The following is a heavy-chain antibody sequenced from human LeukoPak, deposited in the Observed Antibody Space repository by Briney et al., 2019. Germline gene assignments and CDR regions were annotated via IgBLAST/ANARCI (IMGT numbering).Heavy chain of an antibody. D-gene: IGHD2-15*01. CDR1: GFTFSTYE. J-gene: IGHJ4*02. Sequence: PGGSLRLSCAASGFTFSTYEMNWVRQAPTKGLEWVSYISSSGSTIYYADSVKGRFTISRDNAKNSLYLQMNSLSAEDTAVYYCASRPPHGHWVVFGYGGQGTLVTVSS. CDR3: ASRPPHGHWVVFGY. CDR2: ISSSGSTI. V-gene: IGHV3-48*03.